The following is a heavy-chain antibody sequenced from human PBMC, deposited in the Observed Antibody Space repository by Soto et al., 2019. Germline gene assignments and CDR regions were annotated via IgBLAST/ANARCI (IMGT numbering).Heavy chain of an antibody. CDR2: ISSSSSYI. Sequence: EVQLVESGGGLVKPGGSLRLSCAASGFTFSSYSMNWVRQAPGKALEWVSSISSSSSYIYYADSEKGRFTISRDNAKNSLYLQMNSLRAEDTAVYYCASLGREKWEPNTSRDYWGQGTLVTVSS. D-gene: IGHD1-26*01. CDR1: GFTFSSYS. J-gene: IGHJ4*02. CDR3: ASLGREKWEPNTSRDY. V-gene: IGHV3-21*01.